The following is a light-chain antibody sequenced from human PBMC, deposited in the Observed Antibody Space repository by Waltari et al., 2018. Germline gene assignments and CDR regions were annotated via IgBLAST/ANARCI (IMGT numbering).Light chain of an antibody. CDR1: QSISTS. Sequence: DIQITQSPSSLSASVRDRVPITCRASQSISTSVNLYQQKPGKAPRLLVYASSGLQSGVPAKFSGGGFGTNFTLTITSLEPEDFATYYCQQSYDNPHTFGGGTRVESK. CDR3: QQSYDNPHT. CDR2: ASS. V-gene: IGKV1-39*01. J-gene: IGKJ4*01.